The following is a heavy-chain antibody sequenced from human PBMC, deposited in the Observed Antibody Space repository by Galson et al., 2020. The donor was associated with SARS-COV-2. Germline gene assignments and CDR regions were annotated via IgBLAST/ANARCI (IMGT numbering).Heavy chain of an antibody. Sequence: ASVKVSCKASGYTFTTYGIGWVRQAPGQGLEWMGWISHHNDDELYARTLQGRVSMTTDRSATTVYMELRSLRSDDTAVYYCVRPVLVGALGAFDYWGQGTLVLVSS. CDR1: GYTFTTYG. J-gene: IGHJ4*02. CDR2: ISHHNDDE. V-gene: IGHV1-18*01. CDR3: VRPVLVGALGAFDY. D-gene: IGHD1-26*01.